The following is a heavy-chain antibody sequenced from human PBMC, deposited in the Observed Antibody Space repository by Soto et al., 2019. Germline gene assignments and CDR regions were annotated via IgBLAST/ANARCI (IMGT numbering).Heavy chain of an antibody. CDR1: GFTFSSYT. V-gene: IGHV3-30-3*01. CDR3: ARGPYDFSSGYIADAFDV. D-gene: IGHD3-3*01. CDR2: ISYDGSNK. J-gene: IGHJ3*01. Sequence: QVQLVESGGSVVQPGRSLRLSCAASGFTFSSYTLHWVRQAPGKGLEWVALISYDGSNKYYADSVKGRFTISRDNSKNTLYLQMNSLRPEDTALFYCARGPYDFSSGYIADAFDVWGQGTMVTVSS.